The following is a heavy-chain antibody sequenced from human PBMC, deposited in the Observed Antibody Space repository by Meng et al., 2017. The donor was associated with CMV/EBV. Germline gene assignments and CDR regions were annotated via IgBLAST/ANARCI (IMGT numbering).Heavy chain of an antibody. V-gene: IGHV3-33*01. CDR3: AREISGSALDY. D-gene: IGHD7-27*01. Sequence: LSCAASGFTFSSDGMHWVRQAQGKGLEWVAVIWYDGSNKYYADSVKGRFTISRDNSKNTVYLQMNSLRAEDTAVYYCAREISGSALDYWGQGTLVTVSS. J-gene: IGHJ4*02. CDR1: GFTFSSDG. CDR2: IWYDGSNK.